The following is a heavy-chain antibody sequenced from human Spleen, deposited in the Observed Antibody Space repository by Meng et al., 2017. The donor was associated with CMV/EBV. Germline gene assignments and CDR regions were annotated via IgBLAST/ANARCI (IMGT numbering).Heavy chain of an antibody. CDR1: GFTVSSYA. CDR3: ARDGGGSGWTNYYYYGMDV. D-gene: IGHD6-19*01. CDR2: ISYDGSNK. J-gene: IGHJ6*02. Sequence: GGSLRLCCGASGFTVSSYAMHWVRQAPGKGLEWVAVISYDGSNKYYADSVKGRFTVSRDNSKNTLYLQMNSLRAEDTAVYYCARDGGGSGWTNYYYYGMDVWGQGTTVTVSS. V-gene: IGHV3-30-3*01.